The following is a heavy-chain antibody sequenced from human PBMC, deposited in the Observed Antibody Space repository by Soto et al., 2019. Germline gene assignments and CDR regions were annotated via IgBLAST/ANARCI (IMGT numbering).Heavy chain of an antibody. CDR2: ISYDGSNK. J-gene: IGHJ6*02. V-gene: IGHV3-30*03. D-gene: IGHD3-22*01. CDR3: ATLYYYDSSGYYSPFTYYYYYGMDV. CDR1: GSTFSSYG. Sequence: PGGSLRLSCAASGSTFSSYGMHWVRQAPGKGLEWVAVISYDGSNKYYADSVKGRFTISRDNSKNTLYLQMNSLRAEDTAVYYCATLYYYDSSGYYSPFTYYYYYGMDVWGQGTTVTVSS.